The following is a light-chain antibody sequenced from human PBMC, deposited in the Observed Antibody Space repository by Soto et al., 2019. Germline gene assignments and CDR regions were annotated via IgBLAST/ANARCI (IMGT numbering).Light chain of an antibody. Sequence: DIQMTQSPSTLSASVGDTVTITCRASQSISTWLAWYQQKPGIAPKLLIYEASNLESGVPSSFGGSGSGTEFTLTISSLQPDDFAIYYCQQYHSYSLTFGGGTKVEIK. J-gene: IGKJ4*01. CDR2: EAS. CDR1: QSISTW. CDR3: QQYHSYSLT. V-gene: IGKV1-5*03.